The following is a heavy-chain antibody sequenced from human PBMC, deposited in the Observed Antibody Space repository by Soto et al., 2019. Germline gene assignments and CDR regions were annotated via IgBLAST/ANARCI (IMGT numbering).Heavy chain of an antibody. V-gene: IGHV3-23*01. Sequence: LRLACAASGFTFSSYAMSWVRQAPGKGLEWVSAISGSGGSTYYADSVKGRFTISRDNSKNTLYLQMNSLRAEDTAVYYCAKGSRYYIENWLDPWGQGTLVTVSS. D-gene: IGHD3-3*01. CDR2: ISGSGGST. CDR1: GFTFSSYA. J-gene: IGHJ5*02. CDR3: AKGSRYYIENWLDP.